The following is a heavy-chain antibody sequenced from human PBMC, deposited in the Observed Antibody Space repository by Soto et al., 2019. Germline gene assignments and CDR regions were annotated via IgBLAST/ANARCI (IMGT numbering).Heavy chain of an antibody. J-gene: IGHJ3*02. D-gene: IGHD3-10*01. V-gene: IGHV1-8*01. CDR2: MNPNSGNT. CDR3: SSAPITMVRGPIGAFDI. Sequence: ASVKVSCKASGYTFTNSDINWVRQATGQGLEWMGWMNPNSGNTGYAQKIQVRVTMASNNSISTAYMELSSVRSVDTFVYFCSSAPITMVRGPIGAFDIWGQGTMVTVSS. CDR1: GYTFTNSD.